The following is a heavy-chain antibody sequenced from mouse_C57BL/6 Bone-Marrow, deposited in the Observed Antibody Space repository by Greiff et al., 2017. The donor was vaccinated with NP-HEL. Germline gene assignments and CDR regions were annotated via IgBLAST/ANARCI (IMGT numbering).Heavy chain of an antibody. J-gene: IGHJ3*01. CDR2: IHPNSGST. CDR1: GYTFTSYW. V-gene: IGHV1-64*01. D-gene: IGHD2-3*01. Sequence: QVQLKQPGAELVKPGASVKLSCKASGYTFTSYWMHWVKQRPGQGLERIGMIHPNSGSTNYNEKFKSKATLTVDKSSSTAYMQLSSLTSEDSAVYYCARYGWLLLTFAYWGQGTLVTVSA. CDR3: ARYGWLLLTFAY.